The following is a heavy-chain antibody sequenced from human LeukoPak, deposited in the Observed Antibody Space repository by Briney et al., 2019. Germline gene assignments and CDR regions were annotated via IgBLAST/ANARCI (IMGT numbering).Heavy chain of an antibody. Sequence: ASVKVSCKASGYTFTSCGISWVRQAPGQGLEWMGWISAYNGNTNYAQKLQGRVTMTTDTSTSTAYMELRSLRSDDTAVYYCARDRGGDIVVVPAAMYNWFDPWGQGTLVTVSS. J-gene: IGHJ5*02. CDR2: ISAYNGNT. CDR3: ARDRGGDIVVVPAAMYNWFDP. D-gene: IGHD2-2*01. CDR1: GYTFTSCG. V-gene: IGHV1-18*01.